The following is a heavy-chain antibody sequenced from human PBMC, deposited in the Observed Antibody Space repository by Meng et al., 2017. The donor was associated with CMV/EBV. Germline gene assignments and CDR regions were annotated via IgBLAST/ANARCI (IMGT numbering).Heavy chain of an antibody. CDR2: IYYSGST. V-gene: IGHV4-39*07. CDR3: ARDAISGGYCSGGSCSYYYYGMDV. D-gene: IGHD2-15*01. Sequence: GSLRLSCIVSGGSISSSSYYWGWIRQPPGKGLEWIGSIYYSGSTYYNPSLKSRVTISVDTSKNQFSLKLSSVTAADTAVYYCARDAISGGYCSGGSCSYYYYGMDVWGQGTTVTVSS. J-gene: IGHJ6*02. CDR1: GGSISSSSYY.